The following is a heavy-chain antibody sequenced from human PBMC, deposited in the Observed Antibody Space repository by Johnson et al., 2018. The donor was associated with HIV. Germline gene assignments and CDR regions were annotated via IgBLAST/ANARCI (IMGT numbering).Heavy chain of an antibody. CDR3: AKGYSSSGYWVTPNDASDI. D-gene: IGHD3-22*01. CDR2: IRASGGGT. V-gene: IGHV3-23*04. Sequence: VQLVESGGGLVQPGGSLRLSCAASGFTVSSNYMSWVRQAPGKGLEWVSNIRASGGGTYYADSVKGRLIISRDNSKNTLYLQMNSLRAEDTAVYYCAKGYSSSGYWVTPNDASDIWGQGTGVTVSS. CDR1: GFTVSSNY. J-gene: IGHJ3*02.